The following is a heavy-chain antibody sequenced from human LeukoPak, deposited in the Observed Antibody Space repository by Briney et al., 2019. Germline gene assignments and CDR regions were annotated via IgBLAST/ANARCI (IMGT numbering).Heavy chain of an antibody. CDR1: GYTFTTYA. CDR2: INTNTGNP. CDR3: ARSRNWNDGDYYYGMDV. J-gene: IGHJ6*02. D-gene: IGHD1-20*01. V-gene: IGHV7-4-1*02. Sequence: ASVKVSCKTSGYTFTTYAIHWVRQAPGQGLEWMGWINTNTGNPTYAQGFTGRFVFSLDTSVSTAYLQISSLKAEDTAVYYCARSRNWNDGDYYYGMDVWGQGTTVTISS.